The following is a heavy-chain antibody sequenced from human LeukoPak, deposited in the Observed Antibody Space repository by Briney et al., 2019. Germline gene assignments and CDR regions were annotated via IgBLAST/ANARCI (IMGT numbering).Heavy chain of an antibody. Sequence: GASVKVSCKASGYTFTGYYMHWVRQAPGQGLEWMGWINPNSGGTNYAQKFQGRVTMTRDTSISTAYMELSRLRSDDTAVYYCARPLGRGPHREGWDYWGQGTLVTVSS. V-gene: IGHV1-2*02. D-gene: IGHD5-24*01. CDR3: ARPLGRGPHREGWDY. CDR1: GYTFTGYY. CDR2: INPNSGGT. J-gene: IGHJ4*02.